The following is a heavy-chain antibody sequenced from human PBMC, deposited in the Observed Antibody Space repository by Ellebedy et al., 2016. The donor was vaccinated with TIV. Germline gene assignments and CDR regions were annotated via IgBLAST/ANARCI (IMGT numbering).Heavy chain of an antibody. V-gene: IGHV4-30-4*01. J-gene: IGHJ5*02. CDR2: IYYSGST. D-gene: IGHD6-13*01. CDR3: ARDRPYSSSGGGYWFDP. Sequence: SETLSLXXTVSGGSISSGDYYWSWIRQPPGKGLEWIGYIYYSGSTYYNPSLKSRVTISVDTSKNQFSLKLSSVTAADTAVYYCARDRPYSSSGGGYWFDPWGQGTLVTVSS. CDR1: GGSISSGDYY.